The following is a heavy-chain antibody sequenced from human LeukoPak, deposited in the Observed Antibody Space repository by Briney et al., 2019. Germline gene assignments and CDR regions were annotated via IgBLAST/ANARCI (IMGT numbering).Heavy chain of an antibody. CDR2: IKEDGSEK. V-gene: IGHV3-7*01. CDR1: GFTFSSFW. Sequence: RAGGSLRLSCAASGFTFSSFWMSWVRQALGKGLEWVANIKEDGSEKYYVDSVKGRFTISRDNAKNSLYLQMNSLRAEDTAVYYCAKDQRPTDYGGNSPCDYWGQGTLVTISS. CDR3: AKDQRPTDYGGNSPCDY. D-gene: IGHD4-23*01. J-gene: IGHJ4*02.